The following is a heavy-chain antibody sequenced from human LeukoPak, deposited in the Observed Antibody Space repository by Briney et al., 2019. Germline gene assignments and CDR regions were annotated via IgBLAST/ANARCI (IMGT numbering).Heavy chain of an antibody. D-gene: IGHD2-15*01. CDR1: GGTFSSYA. CDR3: AREVVVAATEAFDI. V-gene: IGHV1-69*04. CDR2: IIPILGIA. J-gene: IGHJ3*02. Sequence: SVKVSCKASGGTFSSYAISWVRQAPGQGLEWMGRIIPILGIANYAQKLQGRVTITADKSTSTAYMELSSLRSEDTAVYYCAREVVVAATEAFDIWGQGTMVTVSS.